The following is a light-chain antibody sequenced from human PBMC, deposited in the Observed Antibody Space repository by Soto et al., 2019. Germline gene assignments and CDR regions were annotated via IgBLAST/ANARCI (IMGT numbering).Light chain of an antibody. J-gene: IGKJ4*01. Sequence: AIQLTQSPSSLSASVGDGVTITCRASQGISSALAWYQQKPGKAPKLLIYDASTLESGVPSRFSGSGSGTDFTLTISSLQPEDFATYYCQQFNSYPPLTFGGGTKVEI. CDR2: DAS. CDR3: QQFNSYPPLT. CDR1: QGISSA. V-gene: IGKV1-13*02.